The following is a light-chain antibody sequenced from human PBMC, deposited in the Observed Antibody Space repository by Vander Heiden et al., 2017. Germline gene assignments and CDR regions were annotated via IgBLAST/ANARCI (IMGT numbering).Light chain of an antibody. V-gene: IGKV1-39*01. CDR2: AAS. Sequence: DIQMTQSPSSLSASVGDRVTITFRASQSISSYLNWYQQKPGKAPKLLIYAASSLQSGVPSRFSGSGSGTDFTLTISRLQPEDFATYYCQQSDRTPGTFGGGTKVEVK. CDR1: QSISSY. CDR3: QQSDRTPGT. J-gene: IGKJ4*02.